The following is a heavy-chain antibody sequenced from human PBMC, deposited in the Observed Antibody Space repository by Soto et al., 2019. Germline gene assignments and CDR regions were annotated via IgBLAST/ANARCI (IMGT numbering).Heavy chain of an antibody. CDR2: ISSSGGRT. CDR1: GFNFSSYA. CDR3: VKDRRYDSGSYNFDY. D-gene: IGHD3-10*01. Sequence: GGSLRLSCSASGFNFSSYAMHWVRQAPGKGLEYVSAISSSGGRTYYADSVKGRITISRDNSKNTLYLQMSSLRPEDTAVYYCVKDRRYDSGSYNFDYWGQGTLVTVSS. V-gene: IGHV3-64D*06. J-gene: IGHJ4*02.